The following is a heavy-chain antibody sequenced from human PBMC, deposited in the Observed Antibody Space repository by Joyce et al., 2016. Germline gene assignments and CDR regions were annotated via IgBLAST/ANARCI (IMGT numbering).Heavy chain of an antibody. J-gene: IGHJ5*02. CDR1: RYTFTSYE. Sequence: QVQLVQSGAEVKKPGASVKFSCKSSRYTFTSYEINWVRQATGQGLEWMGWMNPNTGNTAYAQKFQGRVTMTRNTSISTAYMELSSLRSEDTAVYYCARERNFGDLSFDPWGQGTLVTVSS. CDR2: MNPNTGNT. V-gene: IGHV1-8*01. D-gene: IGHD4-17*01. CDR3: ARERNFGDLSFDP.